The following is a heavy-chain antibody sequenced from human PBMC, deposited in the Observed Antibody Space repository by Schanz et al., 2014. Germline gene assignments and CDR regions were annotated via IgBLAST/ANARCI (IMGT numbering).Heavy chain of an antibody. Sequence: VQLVESGGGLVQPGGSLRLSCAASGFTFTNYAMTWVRQAPGKGLEWVSSISPSSSYIYYADSVKGRFTISRDNSNNTVFLQMNSLTAEDTAVYYCARGVRIDYWGQGTLVTVSS. CDR3: ARGVRIDY. CDR1: GFTFTNYA. CDR2: ISPSSSYI. J-gene: IGHJ4*02. D-gene: IGHD3-3*01. V-gene: IGHV3-21*01.